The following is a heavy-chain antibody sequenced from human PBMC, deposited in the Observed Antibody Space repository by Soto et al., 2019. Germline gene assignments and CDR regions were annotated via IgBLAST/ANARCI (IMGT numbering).Heavy chain of an antibody. J-gene: IGHJ6*02. CDR3: ASGVNSIGYYYYFGMDG. CDR2: ISSSSSYI. V-gene: IGHV3-21*01. D-gene: IGHD3-22*01. CDR1: GFTFSSYS. Sequence: GGSLRLSCAASGFTFSSYSMNWVRQAPGKGLEWVSSISSSSSYIYYADSVKGRFTISRDNAKYSLYLQMNSLRAEDTAVYYCASGVNSIGYYYYFGMDGRGQGTTVTVPS.